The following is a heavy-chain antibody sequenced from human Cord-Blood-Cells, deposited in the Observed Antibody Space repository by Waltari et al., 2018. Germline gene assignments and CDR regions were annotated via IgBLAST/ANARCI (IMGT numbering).Heavy chain of an antibody. CDR3: ARDGGDCSSTSCFDY. CDR2: ITPIFGTE. V-gene: IGHV1-69*12. CDR1: GGTFSSYA. D-gene: IGHD2-2*01. Sequence: QVQLVQSGAEVKKPGSSVKVSCKASGGTFSSYAISWVRQAPGQGLGWMGGITPIFGTENYAQEFQGRVTITADESTSTAYMELSSLRSEDTAVYYCARDGGDCSSTSCFDYWGQGTLVTVSS. J-gene: IGHJ4*02.